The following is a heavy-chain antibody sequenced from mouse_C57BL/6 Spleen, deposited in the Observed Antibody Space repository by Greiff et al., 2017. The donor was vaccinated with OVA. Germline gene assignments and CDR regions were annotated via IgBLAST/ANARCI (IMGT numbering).Heavy chain of an antibody. D-gene: IGHD1-1*01. J-gene: IGHJ2*01. CDR3: ARTVYYYGSSPYYFDY. Sequence: VKLLESGAELMKPGASVKLSCKATGYTFTGYWIEWVKQRPGHGLEWIGEILPGSGSTNYNEKFKGKATFTADTSSNTAYMQLSSLTTEDSAIYYCARTVYYYGSSPYYFDYWGQGTTLTVSS. CDR1: GYTFTGYW. V-gene: IGHV1-9*01. CDR2: ILPGSGST.